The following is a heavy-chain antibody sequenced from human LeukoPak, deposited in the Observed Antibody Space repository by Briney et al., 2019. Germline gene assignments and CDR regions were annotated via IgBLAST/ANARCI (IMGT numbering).Heavy chain of an antibody. D-gene: IGHD5-24*01. J-gene: IGHJ6*03. CDR1: GYSISSGYY. V-gene: IGHV4-38-2*02. CDR2: IYHSGSS. Sequence: SETLSLTCTVSGYSISSGYYWGWIRQPPGKGLEWIGRIYHSGSSYYNPSLKTRVTISVDTSKNQFSLKLSSVTAADTAVYYCARMAVLYMDVWGKGTTVTVS. CDR3: ARMAVLYMDV.